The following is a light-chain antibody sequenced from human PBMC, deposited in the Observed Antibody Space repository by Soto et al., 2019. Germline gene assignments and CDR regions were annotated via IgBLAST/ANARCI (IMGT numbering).Light chain of an antibody. CDR1: QSVSSSY. CDR2: GAS. Sequence: EIVLTQSPGTLSLSPGERATLSCRASQSVSSSYLAWYQQKPGQAPRLLIYGASSRATGSPDRFSGSGSETDFTLTISRLEPEDSAVYYCQQYGSLSWTFGEGTKVEIK. V-gene: IGKV3-20*01. CDR3: QQYGSLSWT. J-gene: IGKJ1*01.